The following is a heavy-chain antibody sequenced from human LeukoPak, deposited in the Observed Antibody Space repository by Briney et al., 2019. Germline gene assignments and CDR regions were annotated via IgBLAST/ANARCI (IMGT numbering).Heavy chain of an antibody. CDR2: ISGSGGST. Sequence: GGSLRLSCAASGFTFSSYAMSWVRQAPGKGLEWVSAISGSGGSTYYADSVKGRFTISRDNSKNTLYLQMNSLRAEDTAIYYCARKTYYYDSSAAGWFDAWGQGTLVTVSS. V-gene: IGHV3-23*01. CDR1: GFTFSSYA. J-gene: IGHJ5*02. CDR3: ARKTYYYDSSAAGWFDA. D-gene: IGHD3-22*01.